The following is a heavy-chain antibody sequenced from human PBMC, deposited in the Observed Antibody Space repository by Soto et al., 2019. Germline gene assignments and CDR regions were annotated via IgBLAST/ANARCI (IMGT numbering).Heavy chain of an antibody. CDR2: INHSGST. Sequence: LETLSLTCAVYGGSFSGYYWSWIRQPPGKGLEWIGEINHSGSTNYNPSLKSRVTISVDTSKDQFSLKLSSVTAADTAVYYCARVRERWELLPDYFDYWGQGTLVTVSS. J-gene: IGHJ4*02. D-gene: IGHD1-26*01. V-gene: IGHV4-34*01. CDR1: GGSFSGYY. CDR3: ARVRERWELLPDYFDY.